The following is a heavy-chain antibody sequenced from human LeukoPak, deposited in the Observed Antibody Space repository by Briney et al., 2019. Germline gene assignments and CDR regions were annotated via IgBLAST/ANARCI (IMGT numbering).Heavy chain of an antibody. V-gene: IGHV3-21*01. J-gene: IGHJ4*02. CDR1: GFTFSSYS. D-gene: IGHD3-10*01. CDR3: ARDSMVRGVID. CDR2: ISRRSSSI. Sequence: GGSLRLSCAASGFTFSSYSMNWVRQAPGKGLEWVSSISRRSSSIYYADSVKGRFTISRDNAKNSLYLQMNSLRAEDTAMYYCARDSMVRGVIDWGQGTLVTVSS.